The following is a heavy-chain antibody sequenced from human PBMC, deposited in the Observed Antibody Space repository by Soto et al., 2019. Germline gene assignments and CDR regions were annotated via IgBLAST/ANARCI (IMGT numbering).Heavy chain of an antibody. Sequence: PSETLSLTCTVSGGSISSYYWSWIRQPPGKGLEWIGYIYYSGSTNYNPSLKSRVTISVDTSKNQFSLKLSSVTAADTAVYYCARDQGVLTGTISDYYYYGMDVWGQGTTVTVSS. CDR1: GGSISSYY. CDR3: ARDQGVLTGTISDYYYYGMDV. CDR2: IYYSGST. V-gene: IGHV4-59*01. J-gene: IGHJ6*02. D-gene: IGHD1-7*01.